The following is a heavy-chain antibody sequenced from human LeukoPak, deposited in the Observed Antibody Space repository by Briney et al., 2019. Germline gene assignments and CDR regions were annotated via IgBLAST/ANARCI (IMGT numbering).Heavy chain of an antibody. CDR3: AKGIEGIPYDAFDI. CDR1: GFTFSSYS. Sequence: GGSLRLSCAASGFTFSSYSMNWVRQAPGKGLEWVGAISGSGGSTYYADSVKGRFTISRDNSKNTLYLQMNSLRAEDTAVYYCAKGIEGIPYDAFDIWGQGTMVTVSS. V-gene: IGHV3-23*01. J-gene: IGHJ3*02. D-gene: IGHD5-18*01. CDR2: ISGSGGST.